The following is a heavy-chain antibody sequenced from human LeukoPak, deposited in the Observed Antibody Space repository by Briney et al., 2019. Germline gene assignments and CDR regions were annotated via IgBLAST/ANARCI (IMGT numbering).Heavy chain of an antibody. J-gene: IGHJ4*02. CDR1: GGSISSGGYS. CDR3: ARISMVRGAGGFDY. V-gene: IGHV4-30-2*01. Sequence: SQTLSLTCAVSGGSISSGGYSWRWIRQPPGKGLEWIGYIYHSGSTYYNPSLKSRVTISVDRSKNQFSLKLSSVTAADTAVYYCARISMVRGAGGFDYWGQGTLVTVSS. D-gene: IGHD3-10*01. CDR2: IYHSGST.